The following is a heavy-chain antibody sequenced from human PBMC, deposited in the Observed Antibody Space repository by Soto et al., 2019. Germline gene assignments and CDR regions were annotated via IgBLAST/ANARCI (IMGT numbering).Heavy chain of an antibody. J-gene: IGHJ4*02. D-gene: IGHD4-17*01. V-gene: IGHV3-30*18. CDR3: AKMDYGDYGSDHTPQFDY. CDR1: GFTFSSYG. Sequence: AGGSLRLSCAASGFTFSSYGMHWVRQAPGKGLEWVAVISYDGSNKYYADSVKGRFTISRDNSKNTLYLQMNSLRAEDTAVYYCAKMDYGDYGSDHTPQFDYWGQGTLVTVSS. CDR2: ISYDGSNK.